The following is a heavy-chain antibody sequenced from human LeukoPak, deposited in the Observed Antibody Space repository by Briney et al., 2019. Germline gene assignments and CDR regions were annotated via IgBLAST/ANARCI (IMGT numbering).Heavy chain of an antibody. CDR1: GGSFSGYY. D-gene: IGHD3-3*01. CDR3: ARDVPERTTISRPDDAFDI. J-gene: IGHJ3*02. Sequence: PSETLSLTCAVYGGSFSGYYWSWIRQPPGKGLEWIGEINHSGSTNYNPSLKSRVTISVDTSKNQFSLKLSSVTAADTAVYYCARDVPERTTISRPDDAFDIWGQGTMVTVSS. CDR2: INHSGST. V-gene: IGHV4-34*01.